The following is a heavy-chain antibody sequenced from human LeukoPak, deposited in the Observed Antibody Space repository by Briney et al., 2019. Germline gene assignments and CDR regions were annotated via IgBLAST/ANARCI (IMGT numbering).Heavy chain of an antibody. V-gene: IGHV3-23*01. D-gene: IGHD2-15*01. CDR3: ARDSRSGYSLSHDY. CDR2: ISGSGGST. J-gene: IGHJ4*02. Sequence: HAGGSLRLSCAASGFTFSSYAMSWVRQAPGKGLEWVSAISGSGGSTYYADSVKGRFTISRDNSKNTLYLQMNSLRAEDTAVYYCARDSRSGYSLSHDYWGQGTLVTVSS. CDR1: GFTFSSYA.